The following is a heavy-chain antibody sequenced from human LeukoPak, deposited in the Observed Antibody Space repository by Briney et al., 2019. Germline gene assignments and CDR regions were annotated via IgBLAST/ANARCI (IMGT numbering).Heavy chain of an antibody. CDR1: GYTLTELS. CDR3: ATDSSGWPRAGAFDI. Sequence: ASVKVSCKVSGYTLTELSMHWVRQAPGKGLEWMGGFDPEDGETIYAQKFQGRVTMTEDTSTDTAYMELSSLRSEDTAVYYRATDSSGWPRAGAFDIWGQGTMVTVSS. D-gene: IGHD6-19*01. J-gene: IGHJ3*02. V-gene: IGHV1-24*01. CDR2: FDPEDGET.